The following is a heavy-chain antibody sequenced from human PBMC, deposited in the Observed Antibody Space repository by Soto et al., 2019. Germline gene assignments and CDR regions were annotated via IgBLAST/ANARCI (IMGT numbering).Heavy chain of an antibody. J-gene: IGHJ6*02. CDR3: ARVAVGYCGGDCYSLGYYYYGMDV. D-gene: IGHD2-21*02. CDR1: GGTFSSYA. CDR2: LIPIFGTA. Sequence: ASVKVSCKASGGTFSSYAISWVRQAPGQGLEWMGGLIPIFGTANYAQKFQGRVTITADESTSTAYMELSSLRSEDTAVYYCARVAVGYCGGDCYSLGYYYYGMDVWGQGTTVTVSS. V-gene: IGHV1-69*13.